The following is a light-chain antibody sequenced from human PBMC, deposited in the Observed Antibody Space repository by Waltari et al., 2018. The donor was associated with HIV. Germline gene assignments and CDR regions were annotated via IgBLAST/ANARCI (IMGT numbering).Light chain of an antibody. V-gene: IGLV3-1*01. CDR3: QTWDSRTVV. CDR1: RLANKY. Sequence: SYELTQPPSVSVSPGQTARITCSGERLANKYLCWYQLKPGQSPVLVIYQDNQGPPVIPERFAGSNSGNTATLTISGTQAMDEADYYCQTWDSRTVVFGGGTKLTVL. CDR2: QDN. J-gene: IGLJ2*01.